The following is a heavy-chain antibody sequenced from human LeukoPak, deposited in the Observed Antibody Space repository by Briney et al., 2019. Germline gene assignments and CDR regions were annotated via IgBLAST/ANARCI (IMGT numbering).Heavy chain of an antibody. D-gene: IGHD6-19*01. CDR1: GGSFSGYY. Sequence: SETLSLTCAVYGGSFSGYYWSWIRQPPGKGLEWIGEINHSGSTNYYPSLKSRVTISVDTSKNQFSLKLSSVTAADTAVYYCARHHYSSGWLDYWGQGTLVTVSS. CDR3: ARHHYSSGWLDY. V-gene: IGHV4-34*01. CDR2: INHSGST. J-gene: IGHJ4*02.